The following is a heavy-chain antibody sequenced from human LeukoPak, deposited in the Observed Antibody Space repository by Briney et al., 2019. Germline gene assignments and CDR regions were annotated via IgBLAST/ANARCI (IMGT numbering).Heavy chain of an antibody. CDR2: ISSSSSYI. CDR1: GFTFSSYS. D-gene: IGHD3-22*01. J-gene: IGHJ5*02. V-gene: IGHV3-21*01. CDR3: ARDGNYYDSSGYLKFDP. Sequence: GGSLRLSCAASGFTFSSYSMNWVRQAPGKGLEWVSSISSSSSYIYYADSEKGRFTFSRDNAKNSLYLQMNSLRAEDTAVYYCARDGNYYDSSGYLKFDPWGQGTLVTVSS.